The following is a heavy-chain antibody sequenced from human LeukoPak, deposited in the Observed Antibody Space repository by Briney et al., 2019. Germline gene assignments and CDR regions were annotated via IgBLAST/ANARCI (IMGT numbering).Heavy chain of an antibody. CDR3: ASGLPFTPLRY. V-gene: IGHV4-34*01. J-gene: IGHJ4*02. D-gene: IGHD3-16*01. Sequence: SETLSLTCAVYGGSFSGYYWSWIRQPPGKGLEWIGEINHSGSTNYNPSLKSRVTISVDTSKNQFSLKLSSVTAADTAVYYCASGLPFTPLRYWGQGTLVTVSS. CDR2: INHSGST. CDR1: GGSFSGYY.